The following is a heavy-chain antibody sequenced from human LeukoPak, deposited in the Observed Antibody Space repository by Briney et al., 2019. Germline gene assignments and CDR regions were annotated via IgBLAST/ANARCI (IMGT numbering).Heavy chain of an antibody. CDR1: GGSISSSNW. CDR3: ARGARLVAGFNWFDP. J-gene: IGHJ5*02. Sequence: SETLSLTCAVSGGSISSSNWWSWVRQPPGKGLEWIGEIYHSGSTNYNPSLKSRVTISVDKSKNQFSLKLSSVTAADTAVYYCARGARLVAGFNWFDPWGQGTLVTVSS. D-gene: IGHD6-19*01. CDR2: IYHSGST. V-gene: IGHV4-4*02.